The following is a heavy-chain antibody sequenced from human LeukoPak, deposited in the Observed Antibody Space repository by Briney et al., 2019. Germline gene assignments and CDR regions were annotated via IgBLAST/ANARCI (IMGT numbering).Heavy chain of an antibody. V-gene: IGHV1-3*01. CDR1: GYTFTSYA. D-gene: IGHD5-24*01. CDR3: AGNRRDGYNSNWFDP. Sequence: ASVKVSCKASGYTFTSYAVHWVRQAPGQRLEWMGWINAGNGNTKYSQKFQGRVTITADESTSTAYMELSSLRSEDTAVYYCAGNRRDGYNSNWFDPWGQGTLVTVSS. CDR2: INAGNGNT. J-gene: IGHJ5*02.